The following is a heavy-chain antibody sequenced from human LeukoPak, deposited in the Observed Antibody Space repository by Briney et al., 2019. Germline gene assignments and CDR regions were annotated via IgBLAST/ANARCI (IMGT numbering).Heavy chain of an antibody. Sequence: SETLSLTCAVYGGSFSGYYWSWIRQPPGKGLEWIGEINHGGSTNYNPSLKSRLTISVDTSKNQFSLKLSSVTAAGTAVYYCAREGVYYDILAAYYRPYYFDFWGQGTLVTVSS. J-gene: IGHJ4*02. CDR3: AREGVYYDILAAYYRPYYFDF. CDR1: GGSFSGYY. V-gene: IGHV4-34*01. CDR2: INHGGST. D-gene: IGHD3-9*01.